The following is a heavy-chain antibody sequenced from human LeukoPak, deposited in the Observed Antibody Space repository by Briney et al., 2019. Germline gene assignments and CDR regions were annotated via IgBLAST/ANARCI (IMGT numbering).Heavy chain of an antibody. CDR1: GFSFSNYG. CDR3: AKDQTYYYGSGSYYNPNGFDY. Sequence: GGSLRLSCAASGFSFSNYGIHWVRQAPGKGLEGVTVISYDGSNKYYADSVKGRFTISRDNSKNTLYLQMNSLRAEDTAVYYCAKDQTYYYGSGSYYNPNGFDYWGQGTLVTVSS. CDR2: ISYDGSNK. V-gene: IGHV3-30*18. J-gene: IGHJ4*02. D-gene: IGHD3-10*01.